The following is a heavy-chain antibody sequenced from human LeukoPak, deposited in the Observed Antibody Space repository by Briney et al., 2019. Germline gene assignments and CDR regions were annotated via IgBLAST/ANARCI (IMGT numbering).Heavy chain of an antibody. J-gene: IGHJ4*02. CDR3: AKEGWFGELSGY. D-gene: IGHD3-10*01. Sequence: GVPLSLLCAASGFIHSRYGMHWAPEAPGKALEWVADISYDGCNKYYTHSVNGRFTLSRDNSKNTPSLQMNSRRAEDTAVYYCAKEGWFGELSGYWGQGTLVTVSS. CDR2: ISYDGCNK. CDR1: GFIHSRYG. V-gene: IGHV3-30*18.